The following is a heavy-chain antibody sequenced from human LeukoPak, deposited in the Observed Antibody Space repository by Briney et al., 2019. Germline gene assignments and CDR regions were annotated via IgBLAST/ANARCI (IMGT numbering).Heavy chain of an antibody. J-gene: IGHJ4*02. CDR2: IYYSGST. V-gene: IGHV4-39*07. Sequence: SETLSLTCTVSGGSITSSFYYWGWIRQPPGKGLEWIGSIYYSGSTYYNPSLKSRVTISVDTSKNQFSLKLSSVTAADTAVYYCARGGDYEYYFDYWGQGTLVTVSS. CDR3: ARGGDYEYYFDY. CDR1: GGSITSSFYY. D-gene: IGHD4-17*01.